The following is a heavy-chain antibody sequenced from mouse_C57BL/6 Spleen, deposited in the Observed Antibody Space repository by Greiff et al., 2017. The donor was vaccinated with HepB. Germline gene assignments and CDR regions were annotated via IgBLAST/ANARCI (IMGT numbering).Heavy chain of an antibody. Sequence: EVQLQQSGPELVKPGASVKISCKASGYTFTDYYMNWVKQSHGKSLEWIGDINPNNGGTSYNQKFKGKATLTVDKSSSTAYMELRSLTSEDSAVYYCALGNYGSSLWYFDVWGTGTTVTVSS. J-gene: IGHJ1*03. D-gene: IGHD1-1*01. V-gene: IGHV1-26*01. CDR2: INPNNGGT. CDR1: GYTFTDYY. CDR3: ALGNYGSSLWYFDV.